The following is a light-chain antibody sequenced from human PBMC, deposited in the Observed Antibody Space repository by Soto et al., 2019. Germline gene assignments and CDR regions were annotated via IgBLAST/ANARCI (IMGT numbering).Light chain of an antibody. CDR1: SSDVGGYNY. V-gene: IGLV2-14*01. CDR2: DVS. J-gene: IGLJ2*01. Sequence: QSAPTQPASVSGSPGQSITISCTGTSSDVGGYNYVSRYQQNPGKVPKLMIYDVSNRPSGVSNRFSGSKSGNTASLTISGLQAEDEADYYCSSYTSSSIVVFGGGTKLTVL. CDR3: SSYTSSSIVV.